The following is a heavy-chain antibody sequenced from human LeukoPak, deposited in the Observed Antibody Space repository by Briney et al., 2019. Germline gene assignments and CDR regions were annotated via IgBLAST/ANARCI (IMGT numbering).Heavy chain of an antibody. CDR1: GYTFTSYY. CDR2: INPSGGST. CDR3: ARDRGSSWNYYYGMDV. J-gene: IGHJ6*02. V-gene: IGHV1-46*01. D-gene: IGHD6-13*01. Sequence: VASVKVSCKASGYTFTSYYMHWVRQAPGQGLEWMGIINPSGGSTSYAQKFQGRVTMTRDTSTSTVYMELSSLRSEDTAVYYCARDRGSSWNYYYGMDVWGQGITVTVSS.